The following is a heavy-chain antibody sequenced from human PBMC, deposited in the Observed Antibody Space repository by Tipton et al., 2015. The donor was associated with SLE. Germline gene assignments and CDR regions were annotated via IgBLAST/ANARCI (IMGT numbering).Heavy chain of an antibody. CDR3: ARGRITMVRGVMGAFDI. J-gene: IGHJ3*02. D-gene: IGHD3-10*01. V-gene: IGHV4-31*03. Sequence: TLSLTCTVSGGSISSGGYYWSWIRQHPGTGLEWIGYIYYSGSTYYNPSLKSRVTISVDTSKNQFSLKLSSVTAADTAVYYCARGRITMVRGVMGAFDIWGQGTMVTVSS. CDR2: IYYSGST. CDR1: GGSISSGGYY.